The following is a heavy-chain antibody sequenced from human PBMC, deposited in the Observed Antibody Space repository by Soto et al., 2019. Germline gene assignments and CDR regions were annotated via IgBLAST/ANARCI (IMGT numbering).Heavy chain of an antibody. CDR3: AREYSGYGFPNYFDY. Sequence: ASVKVSCKASGYTFTGYYMHWVRQAPGQGLEWMGWINPNSGGTNYAQKFQGWVTISRDNAKNSLYLQMNSLRAEDTAVYYCAREYSGYGFPNYFDYWGQGTLVTVSS. CDR2: INPNSGGT. J-gene: IGHJ4*02. D-gene: IGHD5-12*01. V-gene: IGHV1-2*04. CDR1: GYTFTGYY.